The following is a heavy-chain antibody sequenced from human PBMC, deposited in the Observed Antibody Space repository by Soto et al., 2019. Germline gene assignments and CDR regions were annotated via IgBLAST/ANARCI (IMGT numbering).Heavy chain of an antibody. CDR3: ARGSDYYDSSGYLNWFDP. J-gene: IGHJ5*02. V-gene: IGHV1-69*06. CDR1: GGTFSSYA. Sequence: QVQLVQSGAEVKKPGSSVKVSCKASGGTFSSYAISWVRQAPGQGLEWMGGIIPIFGTANYAQKLQGRVTITADKSTSTAYMELSSLRSEDTAVYYCARGSDYYDSSGYLNWFDPWGQGTLVTVSS. D-gene: IGHD3-22*01. CDR2: IIPIFGTA.